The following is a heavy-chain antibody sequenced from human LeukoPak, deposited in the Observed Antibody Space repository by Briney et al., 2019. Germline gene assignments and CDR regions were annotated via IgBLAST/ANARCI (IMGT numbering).Heavy chain of an antibody. D-gene: IGHD2-15*01. Sequence: AGGSLRLSCAASGFTFSSYNMNWVRQTPGKGLEWVSSISSSSSFIYYADSVRGRFTISRDNSTNSLYLQMNSLRAEDTAVYYCARDREVVAFDIWGQGTMVTVSS. CDR2: ISSSSSFI. CDR1: GFTFSSYN. V-gene: IGHV3-21*04. J-gene: IGHJ3*02. CDR3: ARDREVVAFDI.